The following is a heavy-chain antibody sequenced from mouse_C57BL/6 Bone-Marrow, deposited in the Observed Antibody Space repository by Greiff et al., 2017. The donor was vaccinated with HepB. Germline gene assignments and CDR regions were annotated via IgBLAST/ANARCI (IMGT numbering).Heavy chain of an antibody. CDR1: GFTFSSYG. Sequence: EVQRVESGGDLVKPGGSLKLSCAASGFTFSSYGMSWVRQTPDKRLEWVATISSGGSYTYYPDSVKGRFTISRDNAKNTLYLQMSSLKSEDTAMYYCARGIGGFAYWGQGTLVTVSA. J-gene: IGHJ3*01. CDR2: ISSGGSYT. V-gene: IGHV5-6*01. D-gene: IGHD3-1*01. CDR3: ARGIGGFAY.